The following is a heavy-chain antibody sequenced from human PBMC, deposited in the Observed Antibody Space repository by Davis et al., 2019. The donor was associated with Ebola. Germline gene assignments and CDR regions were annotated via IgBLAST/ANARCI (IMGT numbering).Heavy chain of an antibody. Sequence: MPSETLSLTCTVSGGSISSGDYYWSWIRQPPGKGLEWIGYIYYSGSTYYNPSLKSRVTISVDTSKNQFSLKLSSVTAADTAVYYCARELVIRKGWFDPWGQGTLVTVSS. J-gene: IGHJ5*02. D-gene: IGHD3-9*01. CDR1: GGSISSGDYY. V-gene: IGHV4-30-4*01. CDR2: IYYSGST. CDR3: ARELVIRKGWFDP.